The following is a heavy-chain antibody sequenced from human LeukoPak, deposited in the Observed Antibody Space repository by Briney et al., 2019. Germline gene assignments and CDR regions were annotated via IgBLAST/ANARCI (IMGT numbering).Heavy chain of an antibody. Sequence: GGSLRLAWAASGFTFSNYAMSWVRQAPGKGLEWVSAISGSGGRTYNADSVKGRFTISRDNSKNTLYLQMNSLRADDTAVYYCAKDLIGAVAGFDYWGQGTLVTVSS. D-gene: IGHD6-19*01. V-gene: IGHV3-23*01. CDR3: AKDLIGAVAGFDY. CDR1: GFTFSNYA. CDR2: ISGSGGRT. J-gene: IGHJ4*02.